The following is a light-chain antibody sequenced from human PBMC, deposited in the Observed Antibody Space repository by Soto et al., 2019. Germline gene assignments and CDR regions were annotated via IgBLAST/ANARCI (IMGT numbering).Light chain of an antibody. CDR2: EVS. J-gene: IGLJ1*01. Sequence: QSALTQPASVSGSPGQSITISCTGTSSDFGGYNYVSWYQQHPGKAPKLMIYEVSNRPSGVSNRFSDSKSGNTASLTISGVQAEDEADYYCSSYTSSSTLVFGTGTKVTVL. CDR3: SSYTSSSTLV. CDR1: SSDFGGYNY. V-gene: IGLV2-14*01.